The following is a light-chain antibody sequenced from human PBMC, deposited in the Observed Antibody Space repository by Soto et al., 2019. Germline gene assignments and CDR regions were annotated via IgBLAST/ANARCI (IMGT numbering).Light chain of an antibody. V-gene: IGLV2-14*01. J-gene: IGLJ1*01. CDR3: NSYTSRSPPYA. Sequence: QSARTQPASVSGSPGQSITISCTGTSSDVGGYNYVSWYQQHPGKAPKLMIYDVSNRPSGVSNRFSGSKSGNTASLTISGLQAEVEADYHRNSYTSRSPPYAFGTGRKVTIL. CDR2: DVS. CDR1: SSDVGGYNY.